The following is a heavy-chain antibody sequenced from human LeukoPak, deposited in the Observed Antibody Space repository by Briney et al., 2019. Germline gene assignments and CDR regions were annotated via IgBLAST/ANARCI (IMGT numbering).Heavy chain of an antibody. Sequence: PGGFLRVSCAASGFTFSSYWMTWVRQAPGKGLEWVANIKQDGSQKFYLDSVKGRFTISRDNAKESLFLQMNSLRAEDTAVYYCARHYDSTAYSLDYWGQGTLVTVSS. CDR2: IKQDGSQK. J-gene: IGHJ4*02. CDR3: ARHYDSTAYSLDY. D-gene: IGHD3-22*01. V-gene: IGHV3-7*01. CDR1: GFTFSSYW.